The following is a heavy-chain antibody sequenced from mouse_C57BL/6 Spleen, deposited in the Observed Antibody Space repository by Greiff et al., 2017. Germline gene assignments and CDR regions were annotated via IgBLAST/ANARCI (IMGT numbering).Heavy chain of an antibody. J-gene: IGHJ4*01. Sequence: EVKVVESGGGLVKPGGSLKLSCAASGFTFSDYGMHWVRQAPEKGLEWVAYISSGSSTIYYADTVKGRFTISRDNAKNTLFLQMTSLRSEDTAMYYCARSGRYYAMDYWGQGTSVTVSS. CDR3: ARSGRYYAMDY. D-gene: IGHD1-3*01. CDR1: GFTFSDYG. V-gene: IGHV5-17*01. CDR2: ISSGSSTI.